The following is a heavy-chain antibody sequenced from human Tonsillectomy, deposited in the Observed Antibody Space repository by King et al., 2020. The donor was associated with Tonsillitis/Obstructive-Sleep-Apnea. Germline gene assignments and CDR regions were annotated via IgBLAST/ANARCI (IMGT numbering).Heavy chain of an antibody. Sequence: TLKESGPTLVKPPQTLTLTCTFSGFSLSTSDEGVGWIRQPPGKALEWLAVIYWNNDKRHSPSLKSRLTITKDTSKKQVVLTMTNMDPVDTATYYCAHVDGTNAFDMWGQGTMVTVSS. CDR1: GFSLSTSDEG. J-gene: IGHJ3*02. D-gene: IGHD2-2*01. CDR3: AHVDGTNAFDM. CDR2: IYWNNDK. V-gene: IGHV2-5*01.